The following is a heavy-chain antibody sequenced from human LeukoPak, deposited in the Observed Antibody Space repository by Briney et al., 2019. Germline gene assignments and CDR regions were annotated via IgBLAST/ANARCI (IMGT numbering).Heavy chain of an antibody. J-gene: IGHJ4*02. CDR2: IYSTGST. Sequence: SETLSLTCTVSGGSIDTFYWSWLRQPAGKGLEWIGHIYSTGSTIYNPSLNSRVAISLDSSKSQFSLRVTSLSAADTAVYYCARGGWLPPDYWGQGTLVSVSS. CDR3: ARGGWLPPDY. V-gene: IGHV4-4*07. D-gene: IGHD3-22*01. CDR1: GGSIDTFY.